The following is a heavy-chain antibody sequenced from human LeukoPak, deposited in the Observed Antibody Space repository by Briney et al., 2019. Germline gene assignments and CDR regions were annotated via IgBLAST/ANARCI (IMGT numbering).Heavy chain of an antibody. CDR3: TRFLAAVQGIHFDY. Sequence: GGSLRFSCTASGFTFGDYAMSWFRQAPGKGLEWVGFIRSKAYGGTTEYAASVKGRFTISRDDSKSIAYLQMNSLKTEDTAVYYCTRFLAAVQGIHFDYWGQGTLVTVSS. CDR2: IRSKAYGGTT. V-gene: IGHV3-49*03. D-gene: IGHD6-13*01. J-gene: IGHJ4*02. CDR1: GFTFGDYA.